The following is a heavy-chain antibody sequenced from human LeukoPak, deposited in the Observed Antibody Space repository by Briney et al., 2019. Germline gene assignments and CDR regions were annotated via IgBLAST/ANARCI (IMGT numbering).Heavy chain of an antibody. CDR3: ARWDCSGGNCQTGFDY. V-gene: IGHV4-59*01. CDR2: IYYSGST. CDR1: GGSISSYY. J-gene: IGHJ4*02. Sequence: SETLSLTCSVSGGSISSYYWSWIRQPPGKGLEWIGYIYYSGSTNYNPSLKSRVTISVDTSKNQFSLKLSSVTAADTAVYYCARWDCSGGNCQTGFDYWGQGTLVTVSS. D-gene: IGHD2-15*01.